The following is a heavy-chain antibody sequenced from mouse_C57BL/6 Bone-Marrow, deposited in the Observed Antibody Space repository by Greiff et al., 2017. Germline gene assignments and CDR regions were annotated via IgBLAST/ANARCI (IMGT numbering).Heavy chain of an antibody. CDR3: TRYYYGTYFDV. CDR1: GFNIKDDY. CDR2: IDPENGDT. D-gene: IGHD1-1*01. Sequence: VQLQQSGAELVRPGASVKLSCTASGFNIKDDYMHWVKQRPEQGLEWIGWIDPENGDTEYASKFQGKATITADTSSNTAYLQLSSLTSEDTAVYYCTRYYYGTYFDVWGTGTTVTVSS. J-gene: IGHJ1*03. V-gene: IGHV14-4*01.